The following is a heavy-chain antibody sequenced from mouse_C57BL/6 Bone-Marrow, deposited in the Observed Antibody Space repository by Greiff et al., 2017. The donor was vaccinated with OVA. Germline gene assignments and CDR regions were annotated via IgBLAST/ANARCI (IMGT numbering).Heavy chain of an antibody. D-gene: IGHD2-10*01. J-gene: IGHJ4*01. Sequence: EVHLVESGGGLVQPGGSLKLSCAASGFTFSDYYMYWVRQTPEKRLEWVAYISNGGGSTYYHDTVKGRFTISRDNAKNTLYLQMSRLKSEDTAMYYCARPYYFNYAMDYWGQGTSVTVSS. CDR2: ISNGGGST. CDR3: ARPYYFNYAMDY. V-gene: IGHV5-12*01. CDR1: GFTFSDYY.